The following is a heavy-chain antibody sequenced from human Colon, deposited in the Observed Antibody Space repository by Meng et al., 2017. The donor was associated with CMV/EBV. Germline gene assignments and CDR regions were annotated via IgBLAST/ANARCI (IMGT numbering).Heavy chain of an antibody. CDR1: GYRFTSYW. D-gene: IGHD6-13*01. Sequence: GESLKISCQGSGYRFTSYWIAWVRQMPGKGLEWMGIIYPGDSDTKYSPSFQGQVTISADNSLNTAYLQWNSLRAEDTDVYYCAREPGYSSSWSPDYWGQGTLVTVSS. CDR3: AREPGYSSSWSPDY. J-gene: IGHJ4*02. CDR2: IYPGDSDT. V-gene: IGHV5-51*01.